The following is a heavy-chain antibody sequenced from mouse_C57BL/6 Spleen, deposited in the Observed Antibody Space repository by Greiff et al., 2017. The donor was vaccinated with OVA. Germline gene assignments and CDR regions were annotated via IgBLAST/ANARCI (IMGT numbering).Heavy chain of an antibody. J-gene: IGHJ2*01. CDR1: GYTFTDYN. V-gene: IGHV1-22*01. CDR3: ARRGSYSNYDYFDY. CDR2: INPNNGGN. D-gene: IGHD2-5*01. Sequence: EVQLQQSGPELVKPGASVKMSCKASGYTFTDYNMHWVKQSHGKSLEWIGYINPNNGGNSYNQKFKGKATLTVNKSSSTAYMELRSLTSEDSAVYYCARRGSYSNYDYFDYWGQGPTLTVSS.